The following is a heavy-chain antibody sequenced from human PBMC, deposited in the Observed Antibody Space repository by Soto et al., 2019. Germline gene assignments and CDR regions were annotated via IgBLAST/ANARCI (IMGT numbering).Heavy chain of an antibody. CDR1: GGSITYGNW. Sequence: PSETLSLTCDVSGGSITYGNWWIWVRQPPAEGLEWIGEIYPSGSTNYNPSLKRRVTLSLDKSKNQFSLKLTSVTAADTAVYYCARVSYSSSWYYWGQGTLVTVSS. V-gene: IGHV4-4*02. CDR3: ARVSYSSSWYY. J-gene: IGHJ4*02. CDR2: IYPSGST. D-gene: IGHD6-13*01.